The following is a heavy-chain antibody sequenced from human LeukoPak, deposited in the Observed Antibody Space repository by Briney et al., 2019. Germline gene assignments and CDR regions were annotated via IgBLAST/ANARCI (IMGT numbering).Heavy chain of an antibody. V-gene: IGHV3-30-3*01. J-gene: IGHJ5*02. CDR2: ISYDGSNK. D-gene: IGHD3-10*01. CDR1: GFTYNIYA. Sequence: GGSLRLSCAASGFTYNIYAMDWVRQAPGKGLEWVAVISYDGSNKYYADSVKGRFTISRDNSKNTLYLQMNSLRAEDTAVYYCARARATMVRGEFDPWGQGTLVTVSS. CDR3: ARARATMVRGEFDP.